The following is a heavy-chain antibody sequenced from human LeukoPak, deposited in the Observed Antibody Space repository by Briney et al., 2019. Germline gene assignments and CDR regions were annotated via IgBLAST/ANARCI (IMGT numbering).Heavy chain of an antibody. D-gene: IGHD3-9*01. J-gene: IGHJ4*02. CDR3: AKAEGYDILTGLDY. CDR1: GFTFRSYA. Sequence: GGSLRLSCAASGFTFRSYAMGWVRQSPGKGLEWVSSISGGSTYYADSVKGRFTISRDNSKNTLYLQMNSLRTEDTAVYYCAKAEGYDILTGLDYWGQGTLVTVSS. V-gene: IGHV3-23*01. CDR2: ISGGST.